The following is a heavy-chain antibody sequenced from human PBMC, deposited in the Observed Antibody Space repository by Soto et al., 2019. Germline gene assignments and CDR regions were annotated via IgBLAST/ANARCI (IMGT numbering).Heavy chain of an antibody. V-gene: IGHV3-23*01. CDR1: GFSLSPYA. CDR3: ARGVRLHFDN. Sequence: PGGSLRLSCAASGFSLSPYAMSWVRQAPGKGLEWVSSISGSGNKTYYADSVKGRFTISRDNSKDTLFLQMNGLSAEDTALYYCARGVRLHFDNWGQGTLVTVSS. CDR2: ISGSGNKT. J-gene: IGHJ4*02.